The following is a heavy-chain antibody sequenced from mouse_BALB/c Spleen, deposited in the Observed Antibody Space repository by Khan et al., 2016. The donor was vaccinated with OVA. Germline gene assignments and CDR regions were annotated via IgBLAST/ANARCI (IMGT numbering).Heavy chain of an antibody. CDR2: IDPTNDNI. CDR3: ATLYCNPFAY. V-gene: IGHV14-3*02. Sequence: VQLQQSGAELVKPGASIKLSCTASGFNIKDTYMHWVKQRPEQGPEWIGRIDPTNDNIKYDPKFQDKATITADTSSKTAYLQLSSLTSEDTAVYYCATLYCNPFAYWGQGTLVSVSA. CDR1: GFNIKDTY. D-gene: IGHD2-1*01. J-gene: IGHJ3*01.